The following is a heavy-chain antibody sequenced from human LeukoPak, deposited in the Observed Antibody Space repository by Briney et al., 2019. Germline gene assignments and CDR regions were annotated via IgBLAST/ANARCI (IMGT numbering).Heavy chain of an antibody. CDR2: IRSKANSYAT. CDR1: GFTFSGSA. Sequence: GGSLKLSCAASGFTFSGSAMHWVRQASGKGLEWVGRIRSKANSYATAYAASVKGRFTISRDDSKNTAYLQMNSLKTEDTAVYYCTRHTESYDSSPGSFDPWGQGTLVTASS. J-gene: IGHJ5*02. CDR3: TRHTESYDSSPGSFDP. V-gene: IGHV3-73*01. D-gene: IGHD3-22*01.